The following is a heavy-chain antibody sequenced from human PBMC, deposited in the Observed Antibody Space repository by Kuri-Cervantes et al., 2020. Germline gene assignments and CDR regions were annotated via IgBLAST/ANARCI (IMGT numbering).Heavy chain of an antibody. J-gene: IGHJ4*02. CDR1: GFTFSSYD. CDR2: SGSGGGT. Sequence: GGSLRLSCAASGFTFSSYDMRWVRQAPGKGLEWVSTSGSGGGTYYADSVKGRFTISRDNSKNTLYLQMNSLRAEDTAVYYYAKDGSYFAPLPQYMDVWGQGTLVTVSS. V-gene: IGHV3-23*01. CDR3: AKDGSYFAPLPQYMDV. D-gene: IGHD3-9*01.